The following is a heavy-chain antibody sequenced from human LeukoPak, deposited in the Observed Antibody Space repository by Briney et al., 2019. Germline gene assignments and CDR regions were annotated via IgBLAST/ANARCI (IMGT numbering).Heavy chain of an antibody. D-gene: IGHD7-27*01. CDR2: IYIGGTI. Sequence: GGSLRLSCAASGFTVSSNHMSWVRQAPGQGLEWVSVIYIGGTIYYADSVKGRFTISRDNSQNTVYLEMNSLSAEDTAVYYCARDGENHYYDYWGQGTLVTVST. CDR3: ARDGENHYYDY. V-gene: IGHV3-66*01. CDR1: GFTVSSNH. J-gene: IGHJ4*02.